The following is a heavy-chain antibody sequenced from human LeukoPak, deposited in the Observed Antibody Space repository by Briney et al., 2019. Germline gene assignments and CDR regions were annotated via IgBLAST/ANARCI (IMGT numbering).Heavy chain of an antibody. V-gene: IGHV3-23*01. CDR3: AKDDPIYDFWSGYYFGY. Sequence: GGSLRLSCAASGFTFSSYAMSWVRQAPGKGLEWVSAISGSGGSTYYADSVKGRFTISRDNSKNTLYLQMNSLRAEDTAVYYCAKDDPIYDFWSGYYFGYWGQGTLVTVSS. D-gene: IGHD3-3*01. J-gene: IGHJ4*02. CDR2: ISGSGGST. CDR1: GFTFSSYA.